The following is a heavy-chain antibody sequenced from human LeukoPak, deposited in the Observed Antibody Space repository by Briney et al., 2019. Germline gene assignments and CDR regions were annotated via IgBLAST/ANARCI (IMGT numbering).Heavy chain of an antibody. J-gene: IGHJ4*02. CDR2: INHSGST. V-gene: IGHV4-34*01. CDR1: GGSFSGYY. CDR3: ARGVLRFLEWLPTLDY. D-gene: IGHD3-3*01. Sequence: PSETLSLTCAVYGGSFSGYYWSWIRQPPGKGLEWIGGINHSGSTNYNPSLKSRVTISVDTSKDQFSLKLSSVTAADTAVYYCARGVLRFLEWLPTLDYWGQGTLVTVSS.